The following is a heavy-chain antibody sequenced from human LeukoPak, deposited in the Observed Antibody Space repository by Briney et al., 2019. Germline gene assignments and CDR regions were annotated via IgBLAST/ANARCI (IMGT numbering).Heavy chain of an antibody. CDR2: IYYTGNT. CDR3: ARSTWFGELSFDY. CDR1: GGSISSYY. J-gene: IGHJ4*02. Sequence: PSETLSLTCTVSGGSISSYYWGWIRQPPGKGLEWIGSIYYTGNTYYNPSLKSRVTISVDTSKNQFSLKVSSVTAADTAVYYCARSTWFGELSFDYWGQGTLVTVSS. D-gene: IGHD3-10*01. V-gene: IGHV4-39*01.